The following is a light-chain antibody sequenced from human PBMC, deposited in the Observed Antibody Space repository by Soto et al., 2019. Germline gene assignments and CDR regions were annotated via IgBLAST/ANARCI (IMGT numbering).Light chain of an antibody. CDR3: QQYGSSPPYT. Sequence: DIVLTQSPGTLSLSPGERATLSCRASETVNNNFLGWYQQKPGQAPRLLIFAASRRATGIPDRFSGSGSGTDFTLTISRLEPDDFGVYYCQQYGSSPPYTFGHGTKLEIK. CDR2: AAS. J-gene: IGKJ2*01. CDR1: ETVNNNF. V-gene: IGKV3-20*01.